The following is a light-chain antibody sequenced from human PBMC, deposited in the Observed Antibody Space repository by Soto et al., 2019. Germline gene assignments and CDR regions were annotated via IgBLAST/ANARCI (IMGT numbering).Light chain of an antibody. J-gene: IGKJ4*01. CDR2: DAS. CDR3: QQRRNWLT. V-gene: IGKV3-11*01. CDR1: QSVSSY. Sequence: EIVLTQSPATLSLSPGERATLSCRASQSVSSYLAWYQQQPGQAPRLLIYDASNRATGIPARFSGSGSGTDFTLTISILEPEDFAVYYCQQRRNWLTFGGGTKVEIK.